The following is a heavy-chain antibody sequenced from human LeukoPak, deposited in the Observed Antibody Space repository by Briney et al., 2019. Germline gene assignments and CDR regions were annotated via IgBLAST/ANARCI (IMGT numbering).Heavy chain of an antibody. D-gene: IGHD3-10*01. CDR1: GYTFTSYG. CDR2: ISAYNGNT. V-gene: IGHV1-18*01. Sequence: ASVKVSCKASGYTFTSYGISWVRQAPGQGLEWMGWISAYNGNTNYAQKLQGRVTMTTDTSTSTAYMELRSLRSDDTAVYYCARGGDITMVRGAPGEGYYFDYWGQGTLVTVS. J-gene: IGHJ4*02. CDR3: ARGGDITMVRGAPGEGYYFDY.